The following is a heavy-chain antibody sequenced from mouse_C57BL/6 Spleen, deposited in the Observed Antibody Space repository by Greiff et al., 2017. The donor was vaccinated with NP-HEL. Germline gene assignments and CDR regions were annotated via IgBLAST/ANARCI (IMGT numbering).Heavy chain of an antibody. V-gene: IGHV1-69*01. D-gene: IGHD1-1*01. Sequence: QVQLQQPGAELVMPGASVKLSCKASGYTFTSYWMHWVKQRPGQGLEWIGEIDPSDSYTNYNQKFKGKSTLTVDKSSSTAYMQLSSLTSEDSAVYYCASPYGSTLFAYWGQGTLVTVSA. J-gene: IGHJ3*01. CDR2: IDPSDSYT. CDR1: GYTFTSYW. CDR3: ASPYGSTLFAY.